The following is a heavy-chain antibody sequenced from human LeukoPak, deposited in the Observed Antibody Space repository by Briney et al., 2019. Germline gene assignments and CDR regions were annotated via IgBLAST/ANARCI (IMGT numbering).Heavy chain of an antibody. CDR3: ARDDYGGNASAFDI. CDR1: GGSISSSSYY. CDR2: IYYSGST. Sequence: PSETLSLTCTVSGGSISSSSYYWGWIRQPPGKGLEWIGSIYYSGSTYYNPSLKSRVTISVDTSKNQFSLKLSSVTAADTAVYYCARDDYGGNASAFDIWGQGTMVTVSS. V-gene: IGHV4-39*07. D-gene: IGHD4-23*01. J-gene: IGHJ3*02.